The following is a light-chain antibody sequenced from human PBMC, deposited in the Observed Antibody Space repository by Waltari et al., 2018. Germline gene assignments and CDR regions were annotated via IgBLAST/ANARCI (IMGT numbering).Light chain of an antibody. CDR2: TDN. CDR1: SPNIGRNT. J-gene: IGLJ3*02. V-gene: IGLV1-44*01. CDR3: ATWDDSLNGRV. Sequence: QSVLTQPPSASGTPGQGVTISCSGSSPNIGRNTVSWYQQFPGAAPQLLMHTDNLRPAGVPDRFSGAKSGASASLAISGLQFEDEAQDFCATWDDSLNGRVFGGGTKVTVL.